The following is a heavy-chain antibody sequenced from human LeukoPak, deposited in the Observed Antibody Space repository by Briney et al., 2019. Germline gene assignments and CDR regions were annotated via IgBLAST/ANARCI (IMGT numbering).Heavy chain of an antibody. CDR2: ISASGGGT. V-gene: IGHV3-23*01. CDR1: GFTFSSYA. D-gene: IGHD2-2*01. J-gene: IGHJ4*02. Sequence: PGGSLRLSCAASGFTFSSYAMTWVRQAPGKGLEWVSVISASGGGTSYADSVKGRSTISRDNSKNMLYLQMNGLSVEDTAVYYCAKGRSTSWKASYYFDYWGQGTQLTVSS. CDR3: AKGRSTSWKASYYFDY.